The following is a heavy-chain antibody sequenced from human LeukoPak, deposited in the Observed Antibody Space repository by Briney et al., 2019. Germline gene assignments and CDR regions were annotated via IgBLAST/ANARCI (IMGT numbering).Heavy chain of an antibody. CDR1: GYSISSGYY. CDR2: IYHSGST. V-gene: IGHV4-38-2*01. J-gene: IGHJ4*02. D-gene: IGHD1-26*01. Sequence: SETLSLTCAVSGYSISSGYYWGWIRQPPGKGLEWIGSIYHSGSTYYNPSLKSRVTISVDMSKNQFSLKLSSVTAADTAVYYCARAGGYSGSYYEFDYWGQGTLVTVSS. CDR3: ARAGGYSGSYYEFDY.